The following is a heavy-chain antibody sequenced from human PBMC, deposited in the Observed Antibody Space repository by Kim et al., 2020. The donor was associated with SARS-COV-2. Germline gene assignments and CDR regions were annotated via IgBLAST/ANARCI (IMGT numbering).Heavy chain of an antibody. V-gene: IGHV3-21*01. D-gene: IGHD2-2*01. CDR1: GFTFSSYS. CDR3: ARDYLGYCDSTSCYGTFDI. J-gene: IGHJ3*02. Sequence: GGSLRLSCAASGFTFSSYSMNWVRQAPGKGLEWVSSISSSRSYIYYADSLKGRFTISRDNAKNSLYLQMNSLRAEDTAVYYCARDYLGYCDSTSCYGTFDIWGQGTLVTVSS. CDR2: ISSSRSYI.